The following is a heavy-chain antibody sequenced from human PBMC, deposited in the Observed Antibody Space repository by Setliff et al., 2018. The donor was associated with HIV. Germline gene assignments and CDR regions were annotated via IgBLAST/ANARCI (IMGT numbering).Heavy chain of an antibody. CDR1: GYTLTEVS. CDR2: FDPQDGET. CDR3: ARGALLAVFDFDH. D-gene: IGHD3-10*01. V-gene: IGHV1-24*01. J-gene: IGHJ4*01. Sequence: GASVKVSCKVSGYTLTEVSMHWVRQAPKQGLEWMGYFDPQDGETVHAQKFQGRVTLTEDTSTDTAYMELSGLRSEDTAVYYCARGALLAVFDFDHWGHGTLVTVSS.